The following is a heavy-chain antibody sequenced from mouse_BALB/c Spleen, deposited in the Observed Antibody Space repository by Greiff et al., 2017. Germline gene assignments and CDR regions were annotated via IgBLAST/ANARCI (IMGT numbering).Heavy chain of an antibody. Sequence: EVQLQQSGAELVKPGASVKLSCTASGFNIKDTYMHWVKQRPEQGLEWIGRIDPANGNTKYDPKFQGKATITADTSSNTAYLQLSSLTSEDTAVYYCAPITAVVGADYWGQGTTLTVSS. CDR2: IDPANGNT. D-gene: IGHD1-1*01. J-gene: IGHJ2*01. CDR3: APITAVVGADY. CDR1: GFNIKDTY. V-gene: IGHV14-3*02.